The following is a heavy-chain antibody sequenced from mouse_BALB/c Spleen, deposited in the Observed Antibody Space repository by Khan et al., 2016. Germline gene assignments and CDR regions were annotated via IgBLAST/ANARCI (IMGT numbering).Heavy chain of an antibody. CDR1: GYSFTGSN. V-gene: IGHV1-39*01. CDR3: AREGYDNDVDY. Sequence: VQLQQSGPELEKPGASVKISCTAAGYSFTGSNMNWVKQSHGKSLEWIGNIDPYYGSTDYHQKFKGKATLTVDTSSSTAYMQLKSLTSEDSAVXSCAREGYDNDVDYWGQGTTLTVSS. CDR2: IDPYYGST. D-gene: IGHD2-4*01. J-gene: IGHJ2*01.